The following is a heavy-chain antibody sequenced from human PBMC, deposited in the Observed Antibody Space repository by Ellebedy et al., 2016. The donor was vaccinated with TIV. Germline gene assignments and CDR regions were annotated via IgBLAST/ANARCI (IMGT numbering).Heavy chain of an antibody. CDR1: GYTFTANW. J-gene: IGHJ4*02. D-gene: IGHD7-27*01. Sequence: GESLKISXKGSGYTFTANWISWVRQMPGKGLEWMGRIDPSDSSMKFRPSFQGHATISLDKSINTAYLQWSSLKASDTAIYYCARHELGENAAFDHWGQGTLVTVSS. V-gene: IGHV5-10-1*01. CDR3: ARHELGENAAFDH. CDR2: IDPSDSSM.